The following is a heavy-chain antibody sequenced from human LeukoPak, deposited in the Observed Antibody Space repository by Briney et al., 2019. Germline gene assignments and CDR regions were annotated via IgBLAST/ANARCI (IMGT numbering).Heavy chain of an antibody. V-gene: IGHV3-30*04. D-gene: IGHD6-6*01. J-gene: IGHJ4*02. CDR1: EFSFSTHA. CDR3: ARERGSIAALGDY. CDR2: ISYDGTNK. Sequence: GGSLRLSCSASEFSFSTHALHWVRQAPGKGLEWVTIISYDGTNKYYADSVKGRFTISRDNFKNTLYLQMNSLGPGDTAVYYCARERGSIAALGDYWGQGTLVTVSS.